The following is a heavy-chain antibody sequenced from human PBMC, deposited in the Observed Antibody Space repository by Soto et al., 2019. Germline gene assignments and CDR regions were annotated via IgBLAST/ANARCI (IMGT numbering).Heavy chain of an antibody. CDR1: GGTFSSYA. Sequence: ASVKVSCKASGGTFSSYAISWVRQAPGQGLEWMGGIIPIFGTANYAQKFQGRVTITADESTSTAYMELSSLRSEDTAVYYCARGKGPPAAIPSKDNWFDPWGQGTLVTVSS. CDR3: ARGKGPPAAIPSKDNWFDP. D-gene: IGHD2-2*01. V-gene: IGHV1-69*13. J-gene: IGHJ5*02. CDR2: IIPIFGTA.